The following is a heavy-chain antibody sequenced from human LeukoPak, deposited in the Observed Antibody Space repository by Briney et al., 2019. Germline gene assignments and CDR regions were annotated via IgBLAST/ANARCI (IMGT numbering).Heavy chain of an antibody. Sequence: SETLSLTCTVSGGSISSSSYYWGWIRQPPGKGLEWIGSIYYSGSTYYNPSLKSRVTISVDTSKNQFSLKLSSVTAADTAVYYCARHTGFWSFFDYWGHGTLVTVSS. J-gene: IGHJ4*01. D-gene: IGHD2-8*02. CDR3: ARHTGFWSFFDY. V-gene: IGHV4-39*01. CDR1: GGSISSSSYY. CDR2: IYYSGST.